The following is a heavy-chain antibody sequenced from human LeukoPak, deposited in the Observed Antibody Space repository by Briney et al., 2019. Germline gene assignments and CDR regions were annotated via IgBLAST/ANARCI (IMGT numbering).Heavy chain of an antibody. V-gene: IGHV1-69*04. Sequence: ASVKVSCKASGGTFSSYAISWVRQSPGQGLEWMGRIIPILGIANYAQKFQGRVTITEDKSTSTAYMELSSLRSEDTAVYYCARGPRSVTVTTVLNYWGQGTLVTVSS. CDR2: IIPILGIA. J-gene: IGHJ4*02. D-gene: IGHD4-17*01. CDR3: ARGPRSVTVTTVLNY. CDR1: GGTFSSYA.